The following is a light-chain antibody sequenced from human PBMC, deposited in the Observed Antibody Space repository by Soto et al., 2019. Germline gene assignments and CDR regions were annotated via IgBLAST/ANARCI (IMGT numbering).Light chain of an antibody. Sequence: DIHMTQSPSTLSGSVGDRVTITCRASQTISSWLAWYQQTPGKAPKLLIFAASSLRSGVPSRFSGSGYGADFTLTINNLHPEDSATYYCQQTHAVPLTCGQGTRLEIK. CDR2: AAS. J-gene: IGKJ5*01. CDR1: QTISSW. V-gene: IGKV1-5*01. CDR3: QQTHAVPLT.